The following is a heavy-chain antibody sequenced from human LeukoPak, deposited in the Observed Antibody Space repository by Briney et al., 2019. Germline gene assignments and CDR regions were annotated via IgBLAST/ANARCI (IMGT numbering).Heavy chain of an antibody. V-gene: IGHV4-38-2*02. D-gene: IGHD6-13*01. CDR2: IYHSGST. CDR3: ARGRYSSSSYNPLNWFDP. CDR1: GYSISSGYY. J-gene: IGHJ5*02. Sequence: SETLSLTCTVSGYSISSGYYWGWIRPPPGKGLEWIGSIYHSGSTYYNPSLKSRVTISVDTSKNQFSLKLSSVTAADTAVYYCARGRYSSSSYNPLNWFDPWGQGTLVTVSS.